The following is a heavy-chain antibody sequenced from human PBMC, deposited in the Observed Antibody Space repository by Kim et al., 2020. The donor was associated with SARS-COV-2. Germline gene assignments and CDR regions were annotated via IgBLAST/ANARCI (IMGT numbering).Heavy chain of an antibody. CDR2: IIPIFGTA. J-gene: IGHJ6*02. V-gene: IGHV1-69*13. CDR1: GGTFSSYA. CDR3: ATRQDRWVAPLQNTIFGVPSYYYYGMDV. Sequence: SVKVSCKASGGTFSSYAISWVRQAPGQGLEWMGGIIPIFGTANYAQKFQGRVTITADESTSTAYMELSSLRSEDTAVYYCATRQDRWVAPLQNTIFGVPSYYYYGMDVWGQGTTVTVSS. D-gene: IGHD3-3*01.